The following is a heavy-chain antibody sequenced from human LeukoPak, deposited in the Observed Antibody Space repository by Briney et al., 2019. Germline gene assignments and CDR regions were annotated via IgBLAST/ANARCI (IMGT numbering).Heavy chain of an antibody. D-gene: IGHD1-26*01. Sequence: GGSLRLSCAASGFTFSSYAMHWVRQAPGKGLEWVAVISYDGSNKYYADSVKGRFTISRDNSKNTLYLQMNSLRAEDTAVYYCAKLSFVGGSYQARDYWGQGTLVTVSS. V-gene: IGHV3-30-3*02. CDR2: ISYDGSNK. CDR1: GFTFSSYA. CDR3: AKLSFVGGSYQARDY. J-gene: IGHJ4*02.